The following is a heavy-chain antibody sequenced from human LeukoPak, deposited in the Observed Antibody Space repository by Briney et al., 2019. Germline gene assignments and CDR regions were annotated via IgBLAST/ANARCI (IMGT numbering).Heavy chain of an antibody. CDR3: ARANWNFNRYAFDI. V-gene: IGHV3-21*01. D-gene: IGHD1-7*01. Sequence: PGGSLRLSCAASGFTFDDYAMNWVRQAPGKGLEWVSSISSSSSYIYYADSVKGRFTISRDNAKNSLYLQMNSLRAEDTAVYYCARANWNFNRYAFDIWGQGTMVTVSS. J-gene: IGHJ3*02. CDR1: GFTFDDYA. CDR2: ISSSSSYI.